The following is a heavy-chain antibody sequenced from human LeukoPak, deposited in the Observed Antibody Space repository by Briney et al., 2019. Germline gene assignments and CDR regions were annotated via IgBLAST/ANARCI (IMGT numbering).Heavy chain of an antibody. D-gene: IGHD2-15*01. CDR1: GGSFSGYY. CDR2: INHCGST. Sequence: SETLSLICTVYGGSFSGYYWSWLRQPPGKGLECLGEINHCGSTNYNPSLKSRVTISVDTSKNQFSLKLSSVTAADTAVYYCARIPPRSYCSGGSCYRNAFDIWGQGTMVTVSS. V-gene: IGHV4-34*01. J-gene: IGHJ3*02. CDR3: ARIPPRSYCSGGSCYRNAFDI.